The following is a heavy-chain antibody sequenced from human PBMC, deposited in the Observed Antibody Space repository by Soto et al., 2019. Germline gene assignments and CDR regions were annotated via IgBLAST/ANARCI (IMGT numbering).Heavy chain of an antibody. CDR3: ARLSRGAAAGFDY. CDR1: GGSISNVDYY. CDR2: IFYSGMT. D-gene: IGHD6-13*01. Sequence: SETLSLTCTVSGGSISNVDYYWSWVRQSPGKGLEWIGYIFYSGMTDYNPSLKSRASISVDTSKNQFSLKLSSVTAADTAVYYCARLSRGAAAGFDYWGQGTLVTVSS. V-gene: IGHV4-30-4*01. J-gene: IGHJ4*02.